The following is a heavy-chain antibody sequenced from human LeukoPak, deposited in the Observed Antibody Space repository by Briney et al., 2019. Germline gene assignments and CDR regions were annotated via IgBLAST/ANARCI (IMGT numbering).Heavy chain of an antibody. J-gene: IGHJ4*02. Sequence: PGGSLRLSCAASGFTFSSYWMHWVRQAPGRGLVWVSRINSDGSSISYPDSVMGRITISRDNAKNTLYLQMNSLRAEDTAVYYSARVFYISPYYDSSGYYAGWGQGTLVTVSA. CDR1: GFTFSSYW. CDR2: INSDGSSI. V-gene: IGHV3-74*01. CDR3: ARVFYISPYYDSSGYYAG. D-gene: IGHD3-22*01.